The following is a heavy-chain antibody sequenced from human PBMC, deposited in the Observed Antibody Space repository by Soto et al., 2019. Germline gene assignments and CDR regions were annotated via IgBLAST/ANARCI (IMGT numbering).Heavy chain of an antibody. D-gene: IGHD4-17*01. CDR2: IFHSGST. CDR1: GGSISVGIYY. Sequence: QVQLQESGPGLVKPSETLSLTCTVSGGSISVGIYYWSWFRQSPGKGLGWIGYIFHSGSTFYNPSLGSRVTISVDTSKNQFSLRLSSVTAADTAVYYCAREIIPLTTDWYFDLWGRGTLVTVSS. J-gene: IGHJ2*01. V-gene: IGHV4-30-4*01. CDR3: AREIIPLTTDWYFDL.